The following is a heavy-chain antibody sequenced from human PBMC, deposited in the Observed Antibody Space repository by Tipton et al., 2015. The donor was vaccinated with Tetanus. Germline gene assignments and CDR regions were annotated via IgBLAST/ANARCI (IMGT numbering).Heavy chain of an antibody. CDR3: VRDRFGDNYDIPSNWFDP. D-gene: IGHD3-9*01. J-gene: IGHJ5*02. V-gene: IGHV3-48*04. CDR1: GFKFSDYG. Sequence: GSLRLSCVASGFKFSDYGMNWVRQAPGKGLECVSYISFSAATTYYTDSVKGRFVISRDNAKNTLYLEMNSLRAEDTAAYYCVRDRFGDNYDIPSNWFDPWGQGTLVTVSS. CDR2: ISFSAATT.